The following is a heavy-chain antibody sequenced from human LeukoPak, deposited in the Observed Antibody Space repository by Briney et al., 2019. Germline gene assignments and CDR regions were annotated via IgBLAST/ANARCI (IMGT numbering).Heavy chain of an antibody. CDR3: ARDWRSGGDTAMVYGY. CDR1: GYTFTSYG. V-gene: IGHV1-18*01. CDR2: ISAYNGNT. D-gene: IGHD5-18*01. J-gene: IGHJ4*02. Sequence: ASVKVSCKASGYTFTSYGISWARQAPGQGLEWMGWISAYNGNTNYAQKLQGRVTMTTDTSTSTAYMELRSLRSDDTAVYYCARDWRSGGDTAMVYGYWGQGTLVTVSS.